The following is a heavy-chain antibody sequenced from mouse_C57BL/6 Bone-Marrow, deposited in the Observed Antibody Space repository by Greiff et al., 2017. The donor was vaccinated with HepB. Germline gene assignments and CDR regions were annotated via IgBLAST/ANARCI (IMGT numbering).Heavy chain of an antibody. CDR3: ARGVTTVASMDY. CDR2: INPGSGGT. V-gene: IGHV1-54*01. J-gene: IGHJ4*01. Sequence: QVQLKESGAELVRPGTSVKVSCKASGYAFTNYLIEWVKQRPGQGLEWIGVINPGSGGTNYNEKFKGKATLTADKSSSTAYMQLSSLTSEDSAVYCCARGVTTVASMDYWGQGTSVTVSS. CDR1: GYAFTNYL. D-gene: IGHD1-1*01.